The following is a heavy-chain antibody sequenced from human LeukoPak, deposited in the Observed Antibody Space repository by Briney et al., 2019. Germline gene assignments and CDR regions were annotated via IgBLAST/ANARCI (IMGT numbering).Heavy chain of an antibody. CDR2: IKQDGSKK. Sequence: GGSLRLSCVASGFPFSSYWMTWVRQAPGKGLEWVANIKQDGSKKSYVDSVKGRFTISRDNAKNSLYLQMNSLRAEDTAIYYCAKLYRSGRYYFDYWGQGTPVTVSS. V-gene: IGHV3-7*01. J-gene: IGHJ4*02. CDR1: GFPFSSYW. D-gene: IGHD4-11*01. CDR3: AKLYRSGRYYFDY.